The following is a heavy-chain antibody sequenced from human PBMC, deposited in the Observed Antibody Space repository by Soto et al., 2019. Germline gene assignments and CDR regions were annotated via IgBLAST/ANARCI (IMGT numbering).Heavy chain of an antibody. Sequence: GESLKISCKGSGYTFSTYWIGWVRQMAGKGLEWMGMIYPGDPTTTYSPSFQGRVTISADKSISTAYLQWSSLEASDTAIYYCISGYYTWFDPWGHGPLVTVSS. V-gene: IGHV5-51*01. CDR2: IYPGDPTT. CDR3: ISGYYTWFDP. CDR1: GYTFSTYW. D-gene: IGHD3-3*01. J-gene: IGHJ5*02.